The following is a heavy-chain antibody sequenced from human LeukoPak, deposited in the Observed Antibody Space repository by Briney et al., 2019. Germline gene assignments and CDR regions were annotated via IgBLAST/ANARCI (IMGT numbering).Heavy chain of an antibody. V-gene: IGHV3-30*18. CDR1: GFTFSSYG. J-gene: IGHJ4*02. CDR3: AKPQGTAMALGY. Sequence: GRSLGLSCAASGFTFSSYGMHWVRQAPGKGLEWVAVISYDGSNKYYADSVKGRFTISRDNSKNTLYLQMNSLRAEDTAVYYCAKPQGTAMALGYWGQGTLVTVSS. CDR2: ISYDGSNK. D-gene: IGHD5-18*01.